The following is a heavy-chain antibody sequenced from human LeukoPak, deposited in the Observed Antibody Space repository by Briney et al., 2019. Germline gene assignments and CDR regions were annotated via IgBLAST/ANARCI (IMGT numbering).Heavy chain of an antibody. CDR2: INSGGTVT. J-gene: IGHJ4*02. V-gene: IGHV3-74*01. D-gene: IGHD2-2*01. CDR1: GFTSSDFW. Sequence: QAGGSLRLSCAASGFTSSDFWMHWVRQAPGKGLVWVSRINSGGTVTNYADSVKGRFTISRDIAKNSVYLQMNSLRAEDTAVYYCARDWAAGEVPFDYWGQGTLVTVSS. CDR3: ARDWAAGEVPFDY.